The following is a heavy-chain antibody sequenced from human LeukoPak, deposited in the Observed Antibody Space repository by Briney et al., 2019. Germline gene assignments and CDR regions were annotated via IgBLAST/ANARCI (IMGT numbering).Heavy chain of an antibody. V-gene: IGHV3-23*01. Sequence: PVGSPSLSCAPSGFTFSSYATTWVRHAPGGGLAWVSAISCSGGKPPSADPATGRFPISRDISQNTLYLQMNTLRARDTAVYYCAKYPGHRVTGYYTTFDCGGEGTLVTVSA. D-gene: IGHD3-9*01. CDR1: GFTFSSYA. CDR3: AKYPGHRVTGYYTTFDC. J-gene: IGHJ4*02. CDR2: ISCSGGKP.